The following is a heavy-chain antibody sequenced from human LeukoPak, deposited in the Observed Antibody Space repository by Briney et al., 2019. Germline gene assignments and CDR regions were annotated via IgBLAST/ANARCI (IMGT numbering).Heavy chain of an antibody. D-gene: IGHD2-2*01. J-gene: IGHJ4*02. CDR1: GFTFSSYS. Sequence: GGSLRLSCAASGFTFSSYSMNWVRQAPGKGLEWISYISGSSSTIYYADSVKGRFTISRDNAKSSLYLQMNSLRDEDTAVFYCAREGPSDFDSWGQGTLITVSS. CDR2: ISGSSSTI. CDR3: AREGPSDFDS. V-gene: IGHV3-48*02.